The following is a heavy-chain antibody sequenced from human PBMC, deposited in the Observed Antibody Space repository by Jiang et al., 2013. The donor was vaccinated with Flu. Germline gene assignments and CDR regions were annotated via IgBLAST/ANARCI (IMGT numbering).Heavy chain of an antibody. CDR3: AGTNDFLTAYSDY. CDR1: GFSFTSYW. CDR2: IDPSDSYT. D-gene: IGHD3-9*01. J-gene: IGHJ4*02. V-gene: IGHV5-10-1*01. Sequence: GAEVKKPGESLRISCKGSGFSFTSYWITWERQMPGKGLEWMGTIDPSDSYTNYSPSFQGHVTISGDKSISTAYLQWSSPKASDTAMYYCAGTNDFLTAYSDYWGQGTLVTVSS.